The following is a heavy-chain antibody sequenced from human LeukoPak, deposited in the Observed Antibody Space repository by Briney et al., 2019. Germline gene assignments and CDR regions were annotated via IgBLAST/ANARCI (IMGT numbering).Heavy chain of an antibody. CDR3: ARVHYDFWSGHYTGTFDF. V-gene: IGHV3-30*04. CDR1: GFTFSSHA. Sequence: GGSLRLSCAASGFTFSSHAMHWVRQAPGKGLEWVAVLSYDASNKYYADSVKGRFTISRDNSKNPLYLQMNGLRPEDTAVYYCARVHYDFWSGHYTGTFDFWGQGTLVTVSS. D-gene: IGHD3-3*01. J-gene: IGHJ5*01. CDR2: LSYDASNK.